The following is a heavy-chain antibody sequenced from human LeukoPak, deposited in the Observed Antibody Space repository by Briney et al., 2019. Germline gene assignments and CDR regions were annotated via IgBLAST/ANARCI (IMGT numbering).Heavy chain of an antibody. D-gene: IGHD3-3*01. J-gene: IGHJ6*02. Sequence: GGSLRLSCAASGFTFSNYGMHWVRQAPGKGLEWVAVISYDGSNKYYADSVKGRFTISRENAKNSLYLQMNSLRAEDTAVYYCARNRQDFWSGYYYGMDVWGQGTTVIVSS. CDR2: ISYDGSNK. CDR3: ARNRQDFWSGYYYGMDV. CDR1: GFTFSNYG. V-gene: IGHV3-30*03.